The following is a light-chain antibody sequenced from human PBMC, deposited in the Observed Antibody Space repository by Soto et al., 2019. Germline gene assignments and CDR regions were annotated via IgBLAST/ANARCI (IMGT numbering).Light chain of an antibody. J-gene: IGKJ5*01. Sequence: DIQPTQAPSPLSAAVGDRVPITCRASQKIRNLLAWYQQKPGRAPKPLIFDASTLRTGVPSRFSGSGSGSEFNFTITGLQPDDFATYFCQQYYTYATFGHGTRLEIK. CDR3: QQYYTYAT. CDR1: QKIRNL. CDR2: DAS. V-gene: IGKV1-5*01.